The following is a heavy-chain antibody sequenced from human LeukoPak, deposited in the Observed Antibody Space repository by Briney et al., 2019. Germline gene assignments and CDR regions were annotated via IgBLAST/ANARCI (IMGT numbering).Heavy chain of an antibody. V-gene: IGHV3-23*01. CDR2: ISGSGGTT. Sequence: GGSLRLSCAASGFTFSSYAMSWVRQAPGKGLEWVSAISGSGGTTYYADSVKGRFTISRDNSKNTLYLQMNSLRAEDTAVYYCAKDCDPYDSSGYFDYWGQGTLVTVSS. J-gene: IGHJ4*02. CDR1: GFTFSSYA. CDR3: AKDCDPYDSSGYFDY. D-gene: IGHD3-22*01.